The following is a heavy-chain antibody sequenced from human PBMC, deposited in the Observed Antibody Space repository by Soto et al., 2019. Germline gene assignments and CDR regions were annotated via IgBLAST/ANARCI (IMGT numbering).Heavy chain of an antibody. CDR2: VHTSGST. V-gene: IGHV4-4*07. Sequence: SETLSLTCTVSGDSISSYFWSWIRQPAGKGLEWIGRVHTSGSTTYNPSLKSRVTTSVDTSKSQFSLKLTSVTAADTAVYYCARENAVASTGWLDPWGQGTLVTVYS. D-gene: IGHD6-19*01. CDR1: GDSISSYF. J-gene: IGHJ5*02. CDR3: ARENAVASTGWLDP.